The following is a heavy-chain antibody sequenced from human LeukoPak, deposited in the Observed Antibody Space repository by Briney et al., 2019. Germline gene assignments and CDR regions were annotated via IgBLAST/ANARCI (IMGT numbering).Heavy chain of an antibody. Sequence: ASVKVSRKASGGTFSSYAISWVRQAPGQGLEWMGGIIPIFGTANYAQKFQGRVTITTDESTSTAYMELSSLRSEDTAVYYCARTIRAAGQFDYWGQGTLVTVSS. CDR1: GGTFSSYA. CDR2: IIPIFGTA. D-gene: IGHD6-13*01. J-gene: IGHJ4*02. CDR3: ARTIRAAGQFDY. V-gene: IGHV1-69*05.